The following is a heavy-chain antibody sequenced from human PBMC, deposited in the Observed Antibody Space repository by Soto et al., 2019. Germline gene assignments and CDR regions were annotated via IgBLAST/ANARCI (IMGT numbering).Heavy chain of an antibody. CDR1: GFTVSSNY. Sequence: GGSLRLSCAASGFTVSSNYMSWVRQAPGKGLEWVSVIYSGGSTYYADSVKGRFTISRDNSKNTLYLQMNSLRAEDTAVYYCARDLRSYDILTGYGSSYGMDVWGQGTTVTVSS. J-gene: IGHJ6*02. CDR2: IYSGGST. D-gene: IGHD3-9*01. CDR3: ARDLRSYDILTGYGSSYGMDV. V-gene: IGHV3-66*01.